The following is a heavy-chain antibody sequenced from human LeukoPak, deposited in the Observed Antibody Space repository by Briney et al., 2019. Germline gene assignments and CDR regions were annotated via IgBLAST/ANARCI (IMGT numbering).Heavy chain of an antibody. Sequence: DSVKVSCKHSGYTFTSYGISWVRQAPGQGLEWLGWISAYNGNTNYAQKLQGRVTMTTDTSTSTAYMELRSLRSDDTAVYYCARDGKAYCSGGSCYQQTFDYWGQGTLVTVSS. CDR1: GYTFTSYG. CDR2: ISAYNGNT. D-gene: IGHD2-15*01. V-gene: IGHV1-18*01. J-gene: IGHJ4*02. CDR3: ARDGKAYCSGGSCYQQTFDY.